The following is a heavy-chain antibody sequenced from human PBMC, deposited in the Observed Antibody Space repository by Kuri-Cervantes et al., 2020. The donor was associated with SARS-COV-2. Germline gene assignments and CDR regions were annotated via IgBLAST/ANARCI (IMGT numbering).Heavy chain of an antibody. CDR1: GDSISSYY. CDR2: MPDSEST. V-gene: IGHV4-59*12. CDR3: AKSPASRDDLALYGLWFDP. Sequence: SETLSLTCTVSGDSISSYYWNWIRQTPGKGLEWIGYMPDSESTNYNPSLKNRVIISVDTSKNQFSLRLRSVTAADTAVYYCAKSPASRDDLALYGLWFDPWGQGTLVTVSS. J-gene: IGHJ5*02. D-gene: IGHD3-10*01.